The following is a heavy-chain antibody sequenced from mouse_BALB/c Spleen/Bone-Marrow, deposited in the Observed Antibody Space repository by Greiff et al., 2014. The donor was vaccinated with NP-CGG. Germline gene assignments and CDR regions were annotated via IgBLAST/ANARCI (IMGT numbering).Heavy chain of an antibody. CDR3: ARGLDY. J-gene: IGHJ2*01. CDR1: GFTFSSYV. CDR2: INTNGDNT. V-gene: IGHV5-6-3*01. Sequence: EVQLVESGGGLVQPGGSLKLSCAASGFTFSSYVMSWVRQTPDKRLELVATINTNGDNTYYTDRLKGRFTISRDNAKNTLYLQMSSLKSEDAAMYYCARGLDYWGQGTTLTVSS.